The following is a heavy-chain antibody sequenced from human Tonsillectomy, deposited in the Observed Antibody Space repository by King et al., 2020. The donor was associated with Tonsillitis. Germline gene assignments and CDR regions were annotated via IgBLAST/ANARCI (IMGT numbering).Heavy chain of an antibody. V-gene: IGHV3-30*04. CDR2: TSYDGTSE. Sequence: VQLVESGGGVVQPGGSLRLSCVASGFTFSSYAMHWVRQAPGKGLEWVTITSYDGTSEYYADSVEGRFTISRDNSKSTLFLQMNPLRPEDTAVYYCAKEKGPLGGLGNDYWGQGTLVTVSS. CDR1: GFTFSSYA. CDR3: AKEKGPLGGLGNDY. D-gene: IGHD3-16*01. J-gene: IGHJ4*02.